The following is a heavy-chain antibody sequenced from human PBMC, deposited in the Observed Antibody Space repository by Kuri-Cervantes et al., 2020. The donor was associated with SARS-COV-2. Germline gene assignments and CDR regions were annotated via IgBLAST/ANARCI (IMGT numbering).Heavy chain of an antibody. CDR3: AHRGYYDSSGSLDY. V-gene: IGHV2-5*08. CDR1: GFSLSTSGMC. D-gene: IGHD3-22*01. J-gene: IGHJ4*02. CDR2: IYWDDDK. Sequence: SGPTLVKPTQTLTLTCTFSGFSLSTSGMCVSWIRQPPGKALEWLALIYWDDDKRYSPSLKSRLTITKDTSKNQVVLTMTNMDPVDTATYYCAHRGYYDSSGSLDYWGQGTLVTVSS.